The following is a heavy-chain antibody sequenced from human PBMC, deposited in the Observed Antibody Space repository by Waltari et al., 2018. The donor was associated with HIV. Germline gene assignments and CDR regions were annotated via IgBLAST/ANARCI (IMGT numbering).Heavy chain of an antibody. D-gene: IGHD3-16*01. V-gene: IGHV4-34*01. Sequence: QVQLQQWDAGLLKPSETLSLTCAVYGGSFSGNYWPWIRQPPGKGLEWSGEINHSGTTNYNPAHKSRVTISVDTSKKQFSLKMTSVTAADTAVYDCAGGGELWPRRDVWGQGTTGTVSS. CDR1: GGSFSGNY. CDR3: AGGGELWPRRDV. CDR2: INHSGTT. J-gene: IGHJ6*02.